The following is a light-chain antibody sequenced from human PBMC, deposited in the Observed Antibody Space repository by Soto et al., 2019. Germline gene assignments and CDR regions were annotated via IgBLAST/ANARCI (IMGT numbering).Light chain of an antibody. J-gene: IGKJ1*01. Sequence: EIVMTHSAATLSVSPGERATLSCRASQSVSSNLAWYQQKPGQAPRLLIYGASTRATGIPARFSGSGSGTEFTLTISRLQSEDFAVYYCQQYNNSHRTFGQGTKV. V-gene: IGKV3-15*01. CDR3: QQYNNSHRT. CDR1: QSVSSN. CDR2: GAS.